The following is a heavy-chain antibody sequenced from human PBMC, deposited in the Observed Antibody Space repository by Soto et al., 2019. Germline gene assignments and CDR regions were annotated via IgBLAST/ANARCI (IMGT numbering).Heavy chain of an antibody. J-gene: IGHJ4*02. D-gene: IGHD4-4*01. Sequence: GGSLRLSCAASGFTFSSYVMTWVRQAPGKGLEWVSSISGSSDFTYYTDSVKGRFTISRDNSKSTLYLQMNSLRAEDSALYYCAKKGEYSSFPYYFDYWGQGTLVTVSS. CDR3: AKKGEYSSFPYYFDY. V-gene: IGHV3-23*01. CDR1: GFTFSSYV. CDR2: ISGSSDFT.